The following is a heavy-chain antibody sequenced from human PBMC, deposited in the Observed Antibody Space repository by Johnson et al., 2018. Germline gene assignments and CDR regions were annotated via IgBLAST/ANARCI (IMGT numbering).Heavy chain of an antibody. Sequence: QVQLVQSGGGVVQPGRSLRLSCAASGFTFSSYGMHWVRQAPGKGLEWVAVIWYDGSNKYYADSVKGRFTISRDNSKKTLYLQMNSLRAEDTAVVFCARARSGGLQLSSYYDGMDVWGQGTTVTVSS. CDR2: IWYDGSNK. J-gene: IGHJ6*02. V-gene: IGHV3-33*01. CDR3: ARARSGGLQLSSYYDGMDV. D-gene: IGHD5-18*01. CDR1: GFTFSSYG.